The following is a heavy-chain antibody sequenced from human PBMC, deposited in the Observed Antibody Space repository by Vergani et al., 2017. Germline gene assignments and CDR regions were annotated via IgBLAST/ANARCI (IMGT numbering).Heavy chain of an antibody. CDR1: GYTFTNYP. J-gene: IGHJ4*02. Sequence: QVQLLQSGSELKKPGASVRISCEASGYTFTNYPLIWVRQAPGQGLEWMGRIIPILGIANYAQKFQGRVTITADKSTSTAYMELSSLRSEDTAVYYCAREPGDYDYVWGSYREPYFDYWGQGTLVTVSS. CDR3: AREPGDYDYVWGSYREPYFDY. V-gene: IGHV1-69*09. D-gene: IGHD3-16*02. CDR2: IIPILGIA.